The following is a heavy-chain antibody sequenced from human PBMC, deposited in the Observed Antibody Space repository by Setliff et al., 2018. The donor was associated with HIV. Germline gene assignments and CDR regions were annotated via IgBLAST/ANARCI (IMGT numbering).Heavy chain of an antibody. CDR1: GYSFNSFG. CDR3: ARGVVFYYDSSGRYVVKYFDY. V-gene: IGHV1-18*01. J-gene: IGHJ4*02. CDR2: ISPYNGNT. Sequence: ASVKVSCKASGYSFNSFGITWVRQAPGQGLEWMGWISPYNGNTNYAEVLQGRVTMTTDTSTRTAYMELTSLRSDDTAVYYCARGVVFYYDSSGRYVVKYFDYWGQGTLVTVS. D-gene: IGHD3-22*01.